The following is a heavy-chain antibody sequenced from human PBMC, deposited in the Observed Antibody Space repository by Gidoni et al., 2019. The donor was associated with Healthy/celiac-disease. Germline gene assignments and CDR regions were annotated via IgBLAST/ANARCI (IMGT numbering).Heavy chain of an antibody. J-gene: IGHJ4*02. Sequence: HVQLVESGGDVVQPGRSLRLSCAASGFTFRSYGMPWVRQAPGKGRGWVAVIWYDGSNKYYADSVKGRFTISRDNSKNPLYLQMNSLRAEDTAVYYCARDGRIAVAGPYYFDYWGQGTLVTVSS. D-gene: IGHD6-19*01. CDR3: ARDGRIAVAGPYYFDY. V-gene: IGHV3-33*01. CDR1: GFTFRSYG. CDR2: IWYDGSNK.